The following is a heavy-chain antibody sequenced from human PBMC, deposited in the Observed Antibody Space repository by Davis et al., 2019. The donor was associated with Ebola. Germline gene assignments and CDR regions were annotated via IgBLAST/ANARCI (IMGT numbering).Heavy chain of an antibody. CDR2: ISSSSSYT. D-gene: IGHD3-22*01. CDR3: ATSEPSGLFPEY. CDR1: GFTFSDYY. V-gene: IGHV3-11*03. J-gene: IGHJ4*01. Sequence: GGSLRLSCAASGFTFSDYYMSWIRQAPGKGLEWVSYISSSSSYTNYADSVKGRFTISRDNAKNSLSLQMSSLRAEDTAIYYCATSEPSGLFPEYWGHGTPLTVSS.